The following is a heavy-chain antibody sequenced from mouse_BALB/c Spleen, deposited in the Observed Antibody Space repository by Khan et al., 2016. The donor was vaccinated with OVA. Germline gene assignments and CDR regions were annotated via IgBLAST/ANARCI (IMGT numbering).Heavy chain of an antibody. CDR3: ARDGSRYNYAMDY. V-gene: IGHV3-2*02. CDR2: INYSGST. J-gene: IGHJ4*01. Sequence: VQLKESGPGLVNPSQSLSLTCTVTGYSITSDYAWNWIRQFPGNKLEWMGYINYSGSTNYNPALKSRISITRYTSKNQFFLQLNSVTTEDTATYYCARDGSRYNYAMDYWGQGTSVTVSS. D-gene: IGHD2-3*01. CDR1: GYSITSDYA.